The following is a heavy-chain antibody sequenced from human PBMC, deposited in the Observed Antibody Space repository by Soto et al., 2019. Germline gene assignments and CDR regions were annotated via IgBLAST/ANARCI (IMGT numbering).Heavy chain of an antibody. CDR2: IYYSGST. V-gene: IGHV4-31*03. CDR1: GGSISSGGYY. CDR3: ARGVEMATITFDD. J-gene: IGHJ4*02. Sequence: KPSETLSLTCTVSGGSISSGGYYWSWIRQHTGKGLEWIGYIYYSGSTYYNPSLKSRVTISVDTSKNQFSLKLSSVTAADTSVYYCARGVEMATITFDDWGQGTLVHVSS. D-gene: IGHD4-4*01.